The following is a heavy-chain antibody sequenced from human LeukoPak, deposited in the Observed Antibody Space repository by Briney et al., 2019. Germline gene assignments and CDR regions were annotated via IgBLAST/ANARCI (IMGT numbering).Heavy chain of an antibody. CDR2: IYTSGST. J-gene: IGHJ6*04. CDR3: ARDPATYDFWSGYWDV. CDR1: GGSISSGSYY. Sequence: PSETLSLTCAVSGGSISSGSYYWSWIRQPAGKGLEWIGRIYTSGSTNYNPSLKSQVTISVDTSKNQFSLKLSSVTAADTAVYYCARDPATYDFWSGYWDVWGKGTTVTVSS. V-gene: IGHV4-61*02. D-gene: IGHD3-3*01.